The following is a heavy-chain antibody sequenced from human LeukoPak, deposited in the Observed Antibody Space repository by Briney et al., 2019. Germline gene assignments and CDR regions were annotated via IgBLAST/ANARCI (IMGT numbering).Heavy chain of an antibody. CDR1: GFTFSSYA. J-gene: IGHJ4*02. D-gene: IGHD6-19*01. V-gene: IGHV3-30-3*01. CDR2: ISYDGSNK. Sequence: PGGSLRLSCAASGFTFSSYAMPWVRRAPGKGLEWVAVISYDGSNKYYADSVKGRFTISRDNSKNTLYLQMNSLRAEDTAVYYCARDLPYSSGWALDYWGQGTLVTVSS. CDR3: ARDLPYSSGWALDY.